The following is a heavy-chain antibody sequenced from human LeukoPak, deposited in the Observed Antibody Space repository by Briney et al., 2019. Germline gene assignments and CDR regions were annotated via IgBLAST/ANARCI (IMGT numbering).Heavy chain of an antibody. V-gene: IGHV3-48*01. J-gene: IGHJ4*02. CDR3: VRDCSTTSYSSQTYDY. CDR1: GFTFSTFT. D-gene: IGHD2-2*01. CDR2: ITSSSSTI. Sequence: GGSLRLSCAASGFTFSTFTMNWVRQAPGKGLEWVSYITSSSSTIYYADSVKGRFTISRDNAKNSLYLQMNSLRVEDTAVYYCVRDCSTTSYSSQTYDYWGQGTLVTVSS.